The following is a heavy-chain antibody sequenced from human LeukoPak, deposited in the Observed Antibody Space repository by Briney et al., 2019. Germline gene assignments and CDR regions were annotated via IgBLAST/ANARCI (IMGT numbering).Heavy chain of an antibody. Sequence: SETLSLTCTVSGGSISSSSYYWGWIRQPPGKGLEWIGSIYYSGSTYFHPSLKSRVTLSVDTSKNQFSLKLSSVTAADTAVYYCARGLRQTLIHLFSHYFDYWGQGTLVTVSS. V-gene: IGHV4-39*07. J-gene: IGHJ4*02. CDR1: GGSISSSSYY. D-gene: IGHD2-21*01. CDR2: IYYSGST. CDR3: ARGLRQTLIHLFSHYFDY.